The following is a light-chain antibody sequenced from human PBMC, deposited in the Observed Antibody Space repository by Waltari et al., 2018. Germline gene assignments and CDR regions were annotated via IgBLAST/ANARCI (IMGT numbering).Light chain of an antibody. Sequence: QSVLTQQHSASGTAGQRAPNSASGSSSDIGSNYVYWYQQLPGTAPKLLIYRNNQRPSGVPDRFSCSKSGTSASLAISGLRSEDEADYYCAAWDDSLSGYVFGTGTKVTVL. CDR3: AAWDDSLSGYV. CDR2: RNN. V-gene: IGLV1-47*01. J-gene: IGLJ1*01. CDR1: SSDIGSNY.